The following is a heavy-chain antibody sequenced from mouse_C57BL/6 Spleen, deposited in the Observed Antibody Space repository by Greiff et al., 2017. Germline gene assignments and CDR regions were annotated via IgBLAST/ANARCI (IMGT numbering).Heavy chain of an antibody. Sequence: DVQLVESGGGLVKPGGSLKLSCAASGFTFSSYAMSWVRQTPEKRLEWVATISDGGSYTYYPDNVKGRFTISRDNAKNNLYLQMSHLKSEDTAMYYCARDGGLRPFYAMDYWGQGTSVTVSS. J-gene: IGHJ4*01. V-gene: IGHV5-4*01. CDR1: GFTFSSYA. D-gene: IGHD2-4*01. CDR2: ISDGGSYT. CDR3: ARDGGLRPFYAMDY.